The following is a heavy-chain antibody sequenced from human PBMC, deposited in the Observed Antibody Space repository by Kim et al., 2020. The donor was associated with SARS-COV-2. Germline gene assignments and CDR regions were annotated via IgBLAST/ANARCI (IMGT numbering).Heavy chain of an antibody. Sequence: ASVKVSCKASGYTFTSYGISWVRQAPGQGLEWMGWISAYNGNTNYAQKLQGRVTMTTDTSTSTAYMELRSLRSDDTAVYYCARDSRDYYYDSSAPDYWGQGTLVTVSS. CDR3: ARDSRDYYYDSSAPDY. D-gene: IGHD3-22*01. J-gene: IGHJ4*02. V-gene: IGHV1-18*04. CDR1: GYTFTSYG. CDR2: ISAYNGNT.